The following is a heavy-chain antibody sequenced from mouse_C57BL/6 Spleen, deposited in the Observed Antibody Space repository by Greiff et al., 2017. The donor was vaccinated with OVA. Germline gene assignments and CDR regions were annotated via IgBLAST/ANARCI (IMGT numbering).Heavy chain of an antibody. V-gene: IGHV5-9*01. D-gene: IGHD1-1*01. Sequence: EVKVVESGGGLVKPGGSLKLSCAASGFTFSSYTMSWVRQTPEKRLEWVATISGGGGNTYYPDSVKGRFTISRDNAKNTLYLQMSSLRSEDTALYYCARQGYYGHWYLDVWGTGTTVTVSS. CDR3: ARQGYYGHWYLDV. CDR1: GFTFSSYT. J-gene: IGHJ1*03. CDR2: ISGGGGNT.